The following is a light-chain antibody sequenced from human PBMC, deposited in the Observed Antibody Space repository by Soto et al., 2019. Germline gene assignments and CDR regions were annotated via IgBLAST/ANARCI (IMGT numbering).Light chain of an antibody. J-gene: IGLJ2*01. Sequence: QSALTQPASVSGSPEQSITISCTGTSSDVGGYNYVSWYQQHPGKAHKLMISEVSNRPSGVSNRFSGSKSGNTASLTSSGLQAEDDADYYGSSYTSSSTVVVVGGGTKVTVL. CDR1: SSDVGGYNY. CDR3: SSYTSSSTVVV. CDR2: EVS. V-gene: IGLV2-14*01.